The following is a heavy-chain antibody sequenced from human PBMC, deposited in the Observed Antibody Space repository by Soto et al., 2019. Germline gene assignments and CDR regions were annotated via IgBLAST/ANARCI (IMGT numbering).Heavy chain of an antibody. V-gene: IGHV3-30-3*01. CDR1: GFTFSSYA. J-gene: IGHJ2*01. Sequence: GGSLRLSCAASGFTFSSYAMHWVRQVPGKGLEWVAVISYDGSNKYYADSVKGRFTISRDNAKNSLYLQMNSLRDEDTAVYYCAREGVAVEAWYFDLWGRGTLVTVS. CDR3: AREGVAVEAWYFDL. D-gene: IGHD6-19*01. CDR2: ISYDGSNK.